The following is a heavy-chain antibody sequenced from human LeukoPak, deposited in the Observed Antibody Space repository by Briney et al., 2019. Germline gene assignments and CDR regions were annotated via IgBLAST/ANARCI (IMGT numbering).Heavy chain of an antibody. CDR1: GFTVSNNY. CDR2: IYSGDNT. Sequence: GGSLRLSCAASGFTVSNNYMSWVRKAPGKGLEWVSVIYSGDNTYYVESVKGRFTISRDNSKNTLFLQMNRLRAEDTAVYYCAGRRVLDASFDYRGQGTLVTVSS. D-gene: IGHD3-16*01. V-gene: IGHV3-66*02. J-gene: IGHJ4*02. CDR3: AGRRVLDASFDY.